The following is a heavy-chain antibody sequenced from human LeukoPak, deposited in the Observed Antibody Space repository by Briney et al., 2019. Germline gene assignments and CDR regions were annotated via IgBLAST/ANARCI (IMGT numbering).Heavy chain of an antibody. J-gene: IGHJ6*02. V-gene: IGHV4-59*01. CDR3: ARGAQDYLYGMDV. Sequence: PSETLSLTCTVSGDSLNGYYWTWIRQPPGKGLEWIGYIYYTRTTNYNPSLKSRVTISKDTSKNQFSLKLRSVTAADTAVYYCARGAQDYLYGMDVWGQGTTVTVSS. CDR2: IYYTRTT. D-gene: IGHD4-11*01. CDR1: GDSLNGYY.